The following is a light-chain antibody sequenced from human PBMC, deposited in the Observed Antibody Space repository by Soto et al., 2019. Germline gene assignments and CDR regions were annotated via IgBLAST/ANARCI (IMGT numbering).Light chain of an antibody. CDR1: SSDVGGYNY. CDR2: EVS. Sequence: QSALTQPASVSGSPGQSITISCTGTSSDVGGYNYVSWYQQHPGKAPKLMIYEVSSRPSGVSNRFSGSKSGNTASLTISGSQAEDEDDAFCCCYATAGGMGVFGGGTKLTVL. V-gene: IGLV2-14*01. CDR3: CCYATAGGMGV. J-gene: IGLJ3*02.